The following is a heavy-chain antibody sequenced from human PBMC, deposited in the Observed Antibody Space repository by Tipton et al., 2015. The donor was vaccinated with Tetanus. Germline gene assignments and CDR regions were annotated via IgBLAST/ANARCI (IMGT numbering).Heavy chain of an antibody. D-gene: IGHD2-15*01. J-gene: IGHJ4*02. Sequence: QLVQSGAEVKKPGASVKVSCKASGYTFTSYDINWVRQATGQGLEWMGWMNPNSGNTGYAQKFQGRVTIIRNTSINTVYMELSSLRSEDTAVYYCARVRDCSGGSCPDDWGQGTLVTVSS. CDR2: MNPNSGNT. CDR3: ARVRDCSGGSCPDD. V-gene: IGHV1-8*01. CDR1: GYTFTSYD.